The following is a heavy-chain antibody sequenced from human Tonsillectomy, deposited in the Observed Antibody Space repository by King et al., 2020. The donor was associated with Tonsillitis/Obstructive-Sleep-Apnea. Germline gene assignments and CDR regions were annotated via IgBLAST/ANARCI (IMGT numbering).Heavy chain of an antibody. V-gene: IGHV3-23*04. CDR2: ISGYGTST. J-gene: IGHJ6*04. Sequence: VQLVESGGGLVQPGGSLRLSCAASGFTFRSYAMSWVRQAPGKGLEWVSGISGYGTSTYYADSVKGRFTISRDNSKNTLYLQVNSLRAEDTAVYYCAKEPPWFEELLPIDFWGKGNTVTVSS. D-gene: IGHD3-10*01. CDR3: AKEPPWFEELLPIDF. CDR1: GFTFRSYA.